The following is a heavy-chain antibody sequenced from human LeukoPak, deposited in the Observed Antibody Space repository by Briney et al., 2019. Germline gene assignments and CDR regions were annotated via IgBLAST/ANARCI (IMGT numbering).Heavy chain of an antibody. CDR3: ARGRGSGSSDY. J-gene: IGHJ4*02. V-gene: IGHV3-74*01. Sequence: GGSLRLSCAASGFSFSSYWMHWVRHVPGKGLVWVSRINSDGSTTIYADSVKGRFTISRDNAKNTLFLQMNSLRAEDTAVYYCARGRGSGSSDYGGRGTLVTVSS. CDR2: INSDGSTT. CDR1: GFSFSSYW. D-gene: IGHD3-10*01.